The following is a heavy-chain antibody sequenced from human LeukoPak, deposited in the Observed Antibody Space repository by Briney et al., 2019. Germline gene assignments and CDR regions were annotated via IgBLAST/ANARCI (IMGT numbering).Heavy chain of an antibody. Sequence: PSETLSLTCAVYGGSFSGYYWSWIRQPPGKGLEWIGEINHSGSTNYNPSLKSRVTISVDTSKNQFSLKLSSVTAADTAVYYCARGGRYCSGGSCLPQFDPWGQGTLVTVSS. J-gene: IGHJ5*02. CDR2: INHSGST. D-gene: IGHD2-15*01. CDR1: GGSFSGYY. CDR3: ARGGRYCSGGSCLPQFDP. V-gene: IGHV4-34*01.